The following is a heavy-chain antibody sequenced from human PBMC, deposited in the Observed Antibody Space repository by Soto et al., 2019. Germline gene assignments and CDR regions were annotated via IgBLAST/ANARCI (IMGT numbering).Heavy chain of an antibody. CDR2: IFNSGAT. CDR3: ARMNSREFAGRDFDY. CDR1: GDSMRSSG. D-gene: IGHD3-10*01. J-gene: IGHJ4*02. V-gene: IGHV4-59*03. Sequence: QVQLQESGPGLVKPSETLSLTCTVSGDSMRSSGWDWIRQPPGLGLEYIGYIFNSGATNYNPHLNIRVTKTLDAFKHQSSLRLDSVNAAYTTGYYCARMNSREFAGRDFDYWGQGAMVIVSS.